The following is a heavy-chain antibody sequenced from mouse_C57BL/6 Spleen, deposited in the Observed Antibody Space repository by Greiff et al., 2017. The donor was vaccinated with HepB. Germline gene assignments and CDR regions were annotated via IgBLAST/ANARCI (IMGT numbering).Heavy chain of an antibody. CDR2: IWSGGST. CDR1: GFSLTSYG. V-gene: IGHV2-2*01. D-gene: IGHD4-1*01. Sequence: VQLKESGPGLVQPSQSLSITCTVSGFSLTSYGVHWVRQSPGKGLEWLGVIWSGGSTDYNAAFISRLSISKDNSKSQVFFKMNSLQADDTAIYYCARGGNWAYWYFDVWGTGTTVTVSS. CDR3: ARGGNWAYWYFDV. J-gene: IGHJ1*03.